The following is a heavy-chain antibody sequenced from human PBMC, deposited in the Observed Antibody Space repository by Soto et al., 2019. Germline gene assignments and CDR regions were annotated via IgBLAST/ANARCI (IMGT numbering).Heavy chain of an antibody. V-gene: IGHV4-34*01. CDR1: GGSFSGYY. J-gene: IGHJ5*02. CDR2: INHSGST. D-gene: IGHD4-17*01. CDR3: ARGNADYGDYINWFDP. Sequence: QVQLQQWGAGLLKPSETLSLTCAVYGGSFSGYYWSWIRQPPGKGLEWIGEINHSGSTNYNPSLNSRVTISVDTSKNQFSLKLSSVTAADTAVYYCARGNADYGDYINWFDPWGQGTLVTVSS.